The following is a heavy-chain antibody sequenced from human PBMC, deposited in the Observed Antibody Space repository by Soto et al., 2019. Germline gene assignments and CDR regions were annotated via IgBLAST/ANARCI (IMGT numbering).Heavy chain of an antibody. D-gene: IGHD3-9*01. Sequence: EVQLVQSGAEVKKPGESLKISCKGSGYSFTSYWIGWVRQMPGKGLEWMGIIYPGDSDTRYSPSFQGQVTISADKSISTAYLQWSSLKASDTAMYYCARPFSYDILTGWMGAFDIWGQGTMVTVSS. CDR2: IYPGDSDT. CDR3: ARPFSYDILTGWMGAFDI. V-gene: IGHV5-51*01. J-gene: IGHJ3*02. CDR1: GYSFTSYW.